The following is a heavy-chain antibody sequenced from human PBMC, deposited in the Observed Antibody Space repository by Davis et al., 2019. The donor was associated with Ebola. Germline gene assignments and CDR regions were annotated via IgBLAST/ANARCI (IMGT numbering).Heavy chain of an antibody. J-gene: IGHJ6*04. Sequence: PSETLSLTCAISGDSVSSNSVAWNWIRQSPSRGLEWLGRTYYNSKWYHDYALSVKSRITINLDTSKNQFSLQVNSVTPDDTAVYYCTRGWLRGGMDVWGKGTMVTVSS. CDR2: TYYNSKWYH. CDR3: TRGWLRGGMDV. V-gene: IGHV6-1*01. CDR1: GDSVSSNSVA. D-gene: IGHD5-12*01.